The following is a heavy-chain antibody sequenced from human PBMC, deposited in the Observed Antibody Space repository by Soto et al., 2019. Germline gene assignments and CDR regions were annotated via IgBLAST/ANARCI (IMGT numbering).Heavy chain of an antibody. CDR3: ARRYSSSFDY. Sequence: PSETLSLTCTVSGGSISSYYWSWIRQPPGKGLEWIGYIYYSGSTNYNPSLKSRVTISVDTSKNHFSLKLSFVTAADTAVYYCARRYSSSFDYWGQGTLVTVSS. CDR2: IYYSGST. CDR1: GGSISSYY. J-gene: IGHJ4*02. D-gene: IGHD6-13*01. V-gene: IGHV4-59*08.